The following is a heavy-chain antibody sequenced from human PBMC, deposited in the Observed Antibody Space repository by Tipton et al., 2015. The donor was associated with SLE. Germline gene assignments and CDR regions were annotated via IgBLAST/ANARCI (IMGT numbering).Heavy chain of an antibody. V-gene: IGHV3-49*04. J-gene: IGHJ3*01. CDR1: GFTFSDHA. D-gene: IGHD3-10*01. CDR2: IRSKTFGGTA. CDR3: TRDGTCSGSGGCVFDV. Sequence: SLRLSCTASGFTFSDHAMTWVRQAPGKGLEWVGFIRSKTFGGTAEYAASVKGKSTISRDDSRSIAYLQMNSLKIEDTAVYYCTRDGTCSGSGGCVFDVWGQGTTVIVSS.